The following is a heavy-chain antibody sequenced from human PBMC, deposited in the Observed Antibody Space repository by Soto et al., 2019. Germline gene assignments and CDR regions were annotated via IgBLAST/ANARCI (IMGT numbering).Heavy chain of an antibody. V-gene: IGHV3-23*01. J-gene: IGHJ4*02. Sequence: EVQLLESGGGLVQPGGSLRLSCAASGFSFRKYAMNWVRQAPGKGLEWVSAISNSFSDGNTHYADSVKGRFTISRDNDKNTVFLDMNSLRAEDTAVYYCAKVFSPEGGNYFDHWGQGTLVTVSS. CDR1: GFSFRKYA. CDR3: AKVFSPEGGNYFDH. CDR2: ISNSFSDGNT.